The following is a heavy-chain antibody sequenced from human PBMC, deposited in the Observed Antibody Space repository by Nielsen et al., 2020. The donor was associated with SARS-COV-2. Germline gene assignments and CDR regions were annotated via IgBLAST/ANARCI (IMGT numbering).Heavy chain of an antibody. J-gene: IGHJ6*02. CDR2: ISSSSSTI. Sequence: VRQAPGKGLEWVSYISSSSSTIYYADSVKGRFTISRDNAKSSLYLQMNSLRDEDTAVYYCARERTTVTTRFIFYYYGMDVWGQGTTVTVSS. V-gene: IGHV3-48*02. CDR3: ARERTTVTTRFIFYYYGMDV. D-gene: IGHD4-17*01.